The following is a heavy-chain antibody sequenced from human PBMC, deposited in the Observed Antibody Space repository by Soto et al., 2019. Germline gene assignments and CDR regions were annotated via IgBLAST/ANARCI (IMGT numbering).Heavy chain of an antibody. V-gene: IGHV3-11*05. CDR2: IAGTSYYT. J-gene: IGHJ3*02. CDR1: GFTFSDYY. Sequence: QVQLVESGGGLVEPGGSLRLSCGASGFTFSDYYMTWIRQAPGKGPEWVSYIAGTSYYTNYADSVKGRFIISRDNAKSSLYLQMKSLRAEDTAVYYCARAKSPGRDDAFDIWGQGTVVTVSS. CDR3: ARAKSPGRDDAFDI.